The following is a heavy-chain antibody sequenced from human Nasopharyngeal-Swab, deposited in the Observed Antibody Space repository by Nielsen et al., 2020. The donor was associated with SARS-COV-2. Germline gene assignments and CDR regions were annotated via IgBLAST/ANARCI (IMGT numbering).Heavy chain of an antibody. CDR3: TTDLGTPYYYYYMDV. CDR1: GFTFINAW. Sequence: GRSLTPSCVASGFTFINAWMTWVPQAPGKGLEWVGRIKSQTDGGTTDYAAPVKARFTISRDDSKNTLYLQMNSLNTEDTAVYYCTTDLGTPYYYYYMDVWGKGTTVTVSS. J-gene: IGHJ6*03. D-gene: IGHD1-1*01. CDR2: IKSQTDGGTT. V-gene: IGHV3-15*01.